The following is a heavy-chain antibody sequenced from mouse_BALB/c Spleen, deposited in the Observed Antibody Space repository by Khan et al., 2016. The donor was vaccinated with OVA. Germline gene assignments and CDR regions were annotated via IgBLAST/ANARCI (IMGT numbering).Heavy chain of an antibody. CDR1: GFSLTTYG. D-gene: IGHD2-1*01. Sequence: QVQLKESGPGLVAPSQSLSITCTVSGFSLTTYGVTWVRQPPGKGLEWLGVIWGDGNTDYHSALISRLIISKDNSASHAFLQLNSLQTDDTATYYCAKSFYSHYYAMDYWGQGTSFTVSS. J-gene: IGHJ4*01. V-gene: IGHV2-3*01. CDR2: IWGDGNT. CDR3: AKSFYSHYYAMDY.